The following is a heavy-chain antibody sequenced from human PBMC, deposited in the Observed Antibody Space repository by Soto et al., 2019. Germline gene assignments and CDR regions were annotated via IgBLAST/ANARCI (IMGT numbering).Heavy chain of an antibody. CDR3: AHRALYSGSYWDVGYFDA. Sequence: QITLRQSGPTRVRPTQPLTLTCNFSGFSLSSSGVGVGWIRQPPGKAPEWLVVIYWDDDKSYSPSLKRRLTITKDNSKNHVVLTMTNMDPVDTCTYYCAHRALYSGSYWDVGYFDAWGQGTPVTVS. CDR1: GFSLSSSGVG. CDR2: IYWDDDK. D-gene: IGHD1-26*01. J-gene: IGHJ4*02. V-gene: IGHV2-5*02.